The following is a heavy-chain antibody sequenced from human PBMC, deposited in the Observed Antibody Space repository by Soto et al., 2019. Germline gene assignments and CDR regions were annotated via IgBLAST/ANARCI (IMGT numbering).Heavy chain of an antibody. Sequence: QVQLVQSGAEVKKPGSSVKVSCKASGGTFSSYAISWVRQAPGQGLEWMGRIIPIYGTANYAQKFQGRVTITADESTSTAYMELSSLRSDDTAVYYCARINPHYPYYNSSGSTADYYYYGMDICGQGTTVTVSS. J-gene: IGHJ6*02. D-gene: IGHD3-10*01. CDR2: IIPIYGTA. CDR1: GGTFSSYA. CDR3: ARINPHYPYYNSSGSTADYYYYGMDI. V-gene: IGHV1-69*01.